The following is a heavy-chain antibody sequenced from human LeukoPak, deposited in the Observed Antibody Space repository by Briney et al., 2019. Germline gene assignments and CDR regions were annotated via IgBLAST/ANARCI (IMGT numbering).Heavy chain of an antibody. CDR1: GGSFSGYY. V-gene: IGHV4-34*01. D-gene: IGHD3-22*01. J-gene: IGHJ2*01. CDR2: INHSGST. Sequence: SETLSLTCAVYGGSFSGYYWSWLRQPPGKGLEWIGEINHSGSTNYNPSLKSRVTISVDTSKNQFSLKLSSVTAADTAVYYCARDPSEDYYDSSGYNWYFDLWGRGTLVTVSS. CDR3: ARDPSEDYYDSSGYNWYFDL.